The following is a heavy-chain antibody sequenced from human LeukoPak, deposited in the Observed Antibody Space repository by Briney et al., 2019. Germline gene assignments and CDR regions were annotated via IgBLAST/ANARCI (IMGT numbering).Heavy chain of an antibody. J-gene: IGHJ3*02. Sequence: GASVKVSCKASGGTFSSYAISWVRQAPGQGLEWMGGIIPIFGTANYAQKFQGRVTITTDESTSTAYMELSSLRSDDTAVYYCARELGVIDAFDIWGQGTMVTVSS. D-gene: IGHD3-16*01. CDR2: IIPIFGTA. CDR3: ARELGVIDAFDI. CDR1: GGTFSSYA. V-gene: IGHV1-69*05.